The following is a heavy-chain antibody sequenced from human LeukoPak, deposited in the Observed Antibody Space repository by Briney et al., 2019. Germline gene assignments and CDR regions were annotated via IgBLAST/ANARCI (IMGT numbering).Heavy chain of an antibody. CDR1: GFAASADF. CDR2: LHSSIGA. J-gene: IGHJ4*02. D-gene: IGHD2-2*01. Sequence: GGSLRLSCAASGFAASADFMTWVRQAPGQGLDWVSILHSSIGAFYAVSVRGRFTISRDNSKNTLYLQMNSLRVEDTAVYYCASRSRWGQGTLVTVSS. V-gene: IGHV3-53*01. CDR3: ASRSR.